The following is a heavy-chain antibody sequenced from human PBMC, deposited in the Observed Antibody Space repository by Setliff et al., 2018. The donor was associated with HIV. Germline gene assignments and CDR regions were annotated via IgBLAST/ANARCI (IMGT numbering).Heavy chain of an antibody. CDR1: GFTFSNYA. D-gene: IGHD2-2*01. V-gene: IGHV3-23*01. J-gene: IGHJ6*02. CDR2: ISASGGST. CDR3: AKVPLFVVVPAALGGMDV. Sequence: PGGSLRLSCAASGFTFSNYAMSWVRQAPGKGLEWVSIISASGGSTYYGDSVKGRFTISRDNSWDTVDLQMNTLRAEDTAVYYCAKVPLFVVVPAALGGMDVWGQGTTVTVSS.